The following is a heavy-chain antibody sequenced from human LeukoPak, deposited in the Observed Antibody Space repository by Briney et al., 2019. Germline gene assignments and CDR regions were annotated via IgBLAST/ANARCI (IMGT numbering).Heavy chain of an antibody. CDR1: GGSISSYY. V-gene: IGHV4-59*08. D-gene: IGHD3-3*01. J-gene: IGHJ5*02. Sequence: SETLSLTCTVSGGSISSYYWSWIRQPPGKGLEWIGYIYYGGSTNYNPSLKSRVTISVDTSKNQFSLKLSSVTAADTAVYYCARQGLDGFWSGCFNWFDPWGQGTLVTVSS. CDR3: ARQGLDGFWSGCFNWFDP. CDR2: IYYGGST.